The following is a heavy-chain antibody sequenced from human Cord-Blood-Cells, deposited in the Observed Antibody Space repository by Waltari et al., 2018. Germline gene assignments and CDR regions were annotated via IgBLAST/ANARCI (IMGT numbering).Heavy chain of an antibody. CDR3: ARVSGFVSSSWYAFDI. Sequence: QVQLVQSGAEVKKPGASVKVSCKASGYTFTSYYMHWVRQAPGQGLEWMGIINPSGGSTSYAQKFQGRVTMTRDTSTSTVYMELSSLRSEDTAVYYCARVSGFVSSSWYAFDIWGQGTMVTVSS. CDR2: INPSGGST. J-gene: IGHJ3*02. CDR1: GYTFTSYY. V-gene: IGHV1-46*01. D-gene: IGHD6-13*01.